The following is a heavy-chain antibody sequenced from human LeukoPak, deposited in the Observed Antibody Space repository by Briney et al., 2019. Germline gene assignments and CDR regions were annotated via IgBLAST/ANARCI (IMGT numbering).Heavy chain of an antibody. V-gene: IGHV4-59*01. D-gene: IGHD6-13*01. J-gene: IGHJ4*02. Sequence: KPSETLSLTCTVSGGSISSYHWSWIRQPPGKGLEWIGYIYYSGSTNYNPSLKSRVTISVDTSKNQFSLKLSSVTAADTAVYYCARDVAAADYYFDYWGQGTLVTVSS. CDR3: ARDVAAADYYFDY. CDR2: IYYSGST. CDR1: GGSISSYH.